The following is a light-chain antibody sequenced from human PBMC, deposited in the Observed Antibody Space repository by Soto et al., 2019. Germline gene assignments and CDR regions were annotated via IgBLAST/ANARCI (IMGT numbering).Light chain of an antibody. CDR1: HSISRS. CDR2: GAS. Sequence: IVLTHSPATLSLSPVEIATLSFRAIHSISRSLAWYQQKPGQAPRLLIYGASTRATGIPARFSGSGSGTEFTLTISSLQSEDFAVYYCQQYTTWLPWPFGQGTKLDIK. J-gene: IGKJ1*01. CDR3: QQYTTWLPWP. V-gene: IGKV3-15*01.